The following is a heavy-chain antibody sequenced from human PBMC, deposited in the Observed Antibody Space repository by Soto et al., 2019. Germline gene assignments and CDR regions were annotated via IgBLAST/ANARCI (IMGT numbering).Heavy chain of an antibody. CDR1: GFTFSSYA. CDR2: ISGSGGST. J-gene: IGHJ4*02. D-gene: IGHD4-17*01. V-gene: IGHV3-23*01. CDR3: AKFHYGEYDHQFPFDY. Sequence: GGSLRLSCAASGFTFSSYAMSWVRQAPGKGLEWVSAISGSGGSTYYADSVKGRFTISRDNSKNTLYLQMNSLRAEDTAVYYCAKFHYGEYDHQFPFDYWGQGTLVTVSS.